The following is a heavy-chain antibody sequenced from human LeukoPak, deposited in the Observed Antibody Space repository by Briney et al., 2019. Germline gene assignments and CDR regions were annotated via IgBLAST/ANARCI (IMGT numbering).Heavy chain of an antibody. CDR2: INPNSGGT. Sequence: ASVKVSCKASGYTFTGYYMHWVRQAPGQGLEWMGRINPNSGGTNYAQKFQGRVTMTRDTSISTAYMELSRLRSDDTAVYYCARSVLLLYRYYYYYGMGVWGQGTTVTVSS. V-gene: IGHV1-2*06. CDR3: ARSVLLLYRYYYYYGMGV. J-gene: IGHJ6*02. CDR1: GYTFTGYY. D-gene: IGHD2-2*02.